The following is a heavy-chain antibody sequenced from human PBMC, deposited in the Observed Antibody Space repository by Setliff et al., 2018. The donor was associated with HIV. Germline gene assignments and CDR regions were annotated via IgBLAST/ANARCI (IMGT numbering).Heavy chain of an antibody. CDR1: GGTLTNYV. Sequence: SVKVSCKTSGGTLTNYVITWVRQAPGQGLEWMGIIIPMYNIPTYAQKFQGRVTFTADESTSTAYMELSSLSSEGTAVYYCARDQTGIAAAAFGGGSAWSDEGFDIWGQGTMVT. V-gene: IGHV1-69*13. CDR3: ARDQTGIAAAAFGGGSAWSDEGFDI. J-gene: IGHJ3*02. CDR2: IIPMYNIP. D-gene: IGHD6-13*01.